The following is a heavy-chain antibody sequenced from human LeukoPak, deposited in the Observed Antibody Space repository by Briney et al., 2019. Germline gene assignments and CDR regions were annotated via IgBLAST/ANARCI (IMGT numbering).Heavy chain of an antibody. Sequence: GASVKVSCKASGYTFTSYDINWVRQATGQGLEWMGWMNPNSGNTGYAQKFQGRVTMTRDTSTSTVYMELSSLRSEDTAVYYCARERVEDYTTQPDYWGQGTLVTVSS. D-gene: IGHD4-11*01. CDR1: GYTFTSYD. CDR3: ARERVEDYTTQPDY. CDR2: MNPNSGNT. V-gene: IGHV1-8*02. J-gene: IGHJ4*02.